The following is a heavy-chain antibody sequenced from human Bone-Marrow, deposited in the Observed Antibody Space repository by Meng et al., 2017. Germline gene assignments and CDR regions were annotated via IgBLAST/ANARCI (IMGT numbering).Heavy chain of an antibody. CDR3: ARAAYDIWRDYAP. CDR2: IYNDGSN. CDR1: GASSSSSRW. J-gene: IGHJ5*02. V-gene: IGHV4-4*02. Sequence: LVETRRGVVMPSGPSSIMWASCGASSSSSRWWGWLRPPRGKGLEWIGEIYNDGSNNYTTYLKSGVTISVEKSKNQFSLKLSFVTAADTAVYYCARAAYDIWRDYAPWGQGSLVTVSS. D-gene: IGHD3-3*01.